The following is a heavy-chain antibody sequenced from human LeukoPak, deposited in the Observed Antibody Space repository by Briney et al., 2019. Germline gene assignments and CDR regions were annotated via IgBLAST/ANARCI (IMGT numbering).Heavy chain of an antibody. D-gene: IGHD3-3*01. CDR3: ARHVVVIMNLFPSTPFDY. V-gene: IGHV4-39*01. CDR1: GGSISSSSYY. CDR2: IYYSGST. J-gene: IGHJ4*02. Sequence: PSETLSLTCTVSGGSISSSSYYWGWIRQPPGKGLEWIGSIYYSGSTYYNPSLKSRVTISVDTSKSQFSLKLSSVTAAGTAVYYCARHVVVIMNLFPSTPFDYWGQGTLVTVSS.